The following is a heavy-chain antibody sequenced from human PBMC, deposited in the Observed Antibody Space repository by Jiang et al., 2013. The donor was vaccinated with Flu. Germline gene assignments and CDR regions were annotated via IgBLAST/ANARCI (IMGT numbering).Heavy chain of an antibody. V-gene: IGHV1-46*01. CDR2: T. J-gene: IGHJ4*02. CDR3: ARDSGYSSGWPDY. Sequence: TSYAQKFQGRVTMTRDTSTSTVYMELSSLRSEDTAVYYCARDSGYSSGWPDYWGQGTLVTVSS. D-gene: IGHD6-19*01.